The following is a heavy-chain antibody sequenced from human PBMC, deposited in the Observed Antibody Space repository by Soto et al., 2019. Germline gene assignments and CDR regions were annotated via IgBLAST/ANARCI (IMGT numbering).Heavy chain of an antibody. CDR1: GFTFSSYA. V-gene: IGHV3-23*01. Sequence: EVQLLESGVGLVQPGGSLRLSCAASGFTFSSYAMSWVREAPGKGLEWVSAISGSGGSTYYADSVKGRFTISRDNSKNTLYLQMNSLRAEDTAVYYCAKGASDYGSHADYWGQGTLVTVSS. D-gene: IGHD4-17*01. J-gene: IGHJ4*02. CDR2: ISGSGGST. CDR3: AKGASDYGSHADY.